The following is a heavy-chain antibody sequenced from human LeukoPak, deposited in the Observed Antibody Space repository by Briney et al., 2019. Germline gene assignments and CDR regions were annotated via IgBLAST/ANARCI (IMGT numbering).Heavy chain of an antibody. Sequence: SETLSLTCTVSGGSISSSSYYWGWIRQPPGKGLEWIGSFYYSGSTYYNPSLQSRVTISVDTSKNQFSLKLSSVTAADTAVYYCARDGSSGCHRPYNWFDPWGQGTLVTVSS. CDR2: FYYSGST. D-gene: IGHD6-19*01. J-gene: IGHJ5*02. CDR3: ARDGSSGCHRPYNWFDP. V-gene: IGHV4-39*07. CDR1: GGSISSSSYY.